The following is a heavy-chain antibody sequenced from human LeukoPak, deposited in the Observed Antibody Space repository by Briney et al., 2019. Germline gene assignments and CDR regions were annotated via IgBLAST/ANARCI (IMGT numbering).Heavy chain of an antibody. J-gene: IGHJ4*02. V-gene: IGHV3-48*04. CDR2: ISSSGSTK. CDR1: GFTFSSYG. D-gene: IGHD1-7*01. CDR3: AKGPLPRITGTAPFDY. Sequence: GGSLRLSCAASGFTFSSYGMHWVRQAPGKGLEWVSYISSSGSTKYYADSVKGRFTISRDNAKNSLYLQMNSLRAEDTAVYYCAKGPLPRITGTAPFDYWGQGTLVTVSS.